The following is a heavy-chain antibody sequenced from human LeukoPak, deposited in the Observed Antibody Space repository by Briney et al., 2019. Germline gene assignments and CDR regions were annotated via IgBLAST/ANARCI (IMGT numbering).Heavy chain of an antibody. CDR3: ARGGGAYYFDY. V-gene: IGHV3-11*03. D-gene: IGHD3-10*01. J-gene: IGHJ4*02. Sequence: GGSLRLSCAASGFTFSDYYMSWIRQAPGKGLEWVSYISSSSSYTNYADSVKGRFTIPRDNAKNSLYLQMNSLRAEDTAVYYCARGGGAYYFDYWGRGTLVTVSS. CDR2: ISSSSSYT. CDR1: GFTFSDYY.